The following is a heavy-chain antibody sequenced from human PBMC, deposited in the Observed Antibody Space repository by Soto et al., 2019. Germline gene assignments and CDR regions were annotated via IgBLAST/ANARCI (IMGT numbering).Heavy chain of an antibody. CDR3: ARDLRGRRSGRFDP. Sequence: SETLSLTCTLSGDPITSGGFYWTWIRQHPAKGLEWIGYIYYSGVTYYKPSLKSRATISVDTSKNQFSLKLSSVSAADTAMYYCARDLRGRRSGRFDPWGQGTLVTVSS. CDR2: IYYSGVT. D-gene: IGHD3-10*01. CDR1: GDPITSGGFY. J-gene: IGHJ5*02. V-gene: IGHV4-31*03.